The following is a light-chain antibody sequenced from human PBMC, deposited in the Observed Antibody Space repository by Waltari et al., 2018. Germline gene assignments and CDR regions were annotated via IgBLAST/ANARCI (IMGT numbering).Light chain of an antibody. Sequence: EIVMTQSPATLSVSPGDRATLSCMASQRISSQVAWYQQKPGQAPRLLIYGASTRATGIPARFSGSGSGTEFTLTISSLQSEDVAVYFCQQYHESPPITFGPGTKVDIK. CDR1: QRISSQ. V-gene: IGKV3-15*01. CDR3: QQYHESPPIT. CDR2: GAS. J-gene: IGKJ3*01.